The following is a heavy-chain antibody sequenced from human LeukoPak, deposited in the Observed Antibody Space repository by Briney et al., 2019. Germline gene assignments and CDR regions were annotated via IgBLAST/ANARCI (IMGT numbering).Heavy chain of an antibody. CDR2: IYYSGST. CDR3: ARASGGPFDY. D-gene: IGHD3-16*01. Sequence: PSETLSLTCTVSGGSICSYYWSWIPQPPGKGLEWSGYIYYSGSTYYNPSLKSRVTISVDTSTNQFSLKLSSVTAAHTAVYYCARASGGPFDYWGQGTLVTVSS. CDR1: GGSICSYY. V-gene: IGHV4-59*01. J-gene: IGHJ4*02.